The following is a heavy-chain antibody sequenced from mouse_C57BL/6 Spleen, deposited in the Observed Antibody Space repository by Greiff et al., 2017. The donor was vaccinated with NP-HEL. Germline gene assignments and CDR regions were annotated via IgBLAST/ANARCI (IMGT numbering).Heavy chain of an antibody. D-gene: IGHD1-1*01. Sequence: QVQLKESGPGLVAPSQSLSITCTVSGFSLTSYGVHWVRQPPGKGLEWLVVIWSDGSTTYNSALKSRLSISKDNSKSQVFLKMNSLQTDDTAMYYCARHGSYGSRPYWYFDVWGTGTTVTVSS. V-gene: IGHV2-6-1*01. CDR2: IWSDGST. CDR3: ARHGSYGSRPYWYFDV. J-gene: IGHJ1*03. CDR1: GFSLTSYG.